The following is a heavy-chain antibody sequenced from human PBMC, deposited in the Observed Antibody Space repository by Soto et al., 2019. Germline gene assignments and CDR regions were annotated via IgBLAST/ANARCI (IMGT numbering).Heavy chain of an antibody. CDR1: GFTFSNAW. Sequence: GSLRLSCAASGFTFSNAWMSWVRQAPGKGLEWVGRIKSKTDGGTTDYAAPVKGRFTISRDDSKNTLYLQMNSLKTEDTAVYYCTGQIAAAGPFDYWGQGTLVTVSS. D-gene: IGHD6-13*01. J-gene: IGHJ4*02. CDR2: IKSKTDGGTT. V-gene: IGHV3-15*01. CDR3: TGQIAAAGPFDY.